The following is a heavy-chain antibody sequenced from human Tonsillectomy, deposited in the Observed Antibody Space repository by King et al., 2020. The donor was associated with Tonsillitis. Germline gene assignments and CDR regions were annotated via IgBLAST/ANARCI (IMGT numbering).Heavy chain of an antibody. V-gene: IGHV3-7*01. CDR3: VRAGSEHDS. D-gene: IGHD2-15*01. CDR2: IKEDGSEK. CDR1: GFTFSNYW. J-gene: IGHJ4*02. Sequence: VQLVESGGGLVQPGGSLRLSCEASGFTFSNYWMTWVRQAPGRGLEWVANIKEDGSEKNYVDSVKGRFTISRDNAKNSLYLQVNSLGAEDTAVFYCVRAGSEHDSWGRGTLVTVSS.